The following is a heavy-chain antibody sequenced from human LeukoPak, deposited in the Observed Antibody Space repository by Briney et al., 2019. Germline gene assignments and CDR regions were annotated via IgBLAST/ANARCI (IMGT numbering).Heavy chain of an antibody. V-gene: IGHV3-30*02. J-gene: IGHJ4*02. CDR1: GLTFSDYT. Sequence: GGSLRLSCAVSGLTFSDYTMNWVRQAPGKGLEWVASIQSNGNEKYSSDSLKGRFTISRDNSKNTLYLQINTVRPEDTAVFYCARGVTSWPQGPYHFDYWGQGILITVSS. D-gene: IGHD2-2*01. CDR3: ARGVTSWPQGPYHFDY. CDR2: IQSNGNEK.